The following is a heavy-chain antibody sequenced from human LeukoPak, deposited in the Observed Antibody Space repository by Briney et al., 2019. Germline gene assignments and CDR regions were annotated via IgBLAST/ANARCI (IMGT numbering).Heavy chain of an antibody. J-gene: IGHJ3*02. CDR2: ISYDGSNK. V-gene: IGHV3-30-3*01. D-gene: IGHD6-13*01. CDR3: ARDFSWSALPISSWYDDAFDI. Sequence: GGSLRLSCAASGFTFSSYAMHWVPQAPGKGLEWVAVISYDGSNKYYADSVKGRFTISRDNSKNTLYLQMNSLRAEDTAVYYCARDFSWSALPISSWYDDAFDIWGQGTMVTVSS. CDR1: GFTFSSYA.